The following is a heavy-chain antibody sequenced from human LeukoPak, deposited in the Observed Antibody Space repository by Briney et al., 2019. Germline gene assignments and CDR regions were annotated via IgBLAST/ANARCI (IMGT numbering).Heavy chain of an antibody. CDR3: AKDAADYYDGDAFDI. V-gene: IGHV3-33*06. D-gene: IGHD3-22*01. J-gene: IGHJ3*02. CDR1: GFTFSSYG. Sequence: GGSLRLSCAASGFTFSSYGMHWVRQAPGKGLEWVAVIWYDGSNKYYADSVKGRFTISRDNSKNTLYLQMNSLRAEDTAVYYCAKDAADYYDGDAFDIWGQGTMVTVSS. CDR2: IWYDGSNK.